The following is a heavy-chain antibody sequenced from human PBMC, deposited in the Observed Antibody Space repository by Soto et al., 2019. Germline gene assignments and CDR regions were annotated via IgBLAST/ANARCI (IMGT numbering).Heavy chain of an antibody. V-gene: IGHV3-21*01. D-gene: IGHD1-1*01. CDR3: ARDDLSGRNYNGSNF. Sequence: GALRLSCAASGFTVSSYSRNWVRQAPGKGLEWVSSISSSSSYIYYADSVKGRFTIPRDNSKNTLFLQLNSLRVDDTAMYYCARDDLSGRNYNGSNFWGQGTLVTVSS. CDR2: ISSSSSYI. CDR1: GFTVSSYS. J-gene: IGHJ4*02.